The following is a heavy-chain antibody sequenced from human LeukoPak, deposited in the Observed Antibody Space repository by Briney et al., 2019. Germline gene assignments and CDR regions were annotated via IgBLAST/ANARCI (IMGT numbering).Heavy chain of an antibody. J-gene: IGHJ6*03. Sequence: SETLSLTCAVSGYSISSGYYWGWIRQPPGKGLEWIGSIYHSGSTYYNPSLKSRVTISADTSKNQFSLKLSSVTAADTAVYYCARSDFWSGFLPYYYYYYMDVWGKGTTVTVSS. CDR3: ARSDFWSGFLPYYYYYYMDV. CDR1: GYSISSGYY. CDR2: IYHSGST. D-gene: IGHD3-3*01. V-gene: IGHV4-38-2*01.